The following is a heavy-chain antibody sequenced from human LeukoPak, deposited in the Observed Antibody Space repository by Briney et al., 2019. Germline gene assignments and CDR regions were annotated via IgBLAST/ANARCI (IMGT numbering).Heavy chain of an antibody. V-gene: IGHV3-33*01. D-gene: IGHD3-10*01. CDR3: VLGVGGSGSFLLGF. Sequence: PGRSLKLSCTASGFIFSNSGMHWVRQAPGKGLEWVAVIWSDGSYRYYADSVKGRFTISRENSKNTLYLQMNSLSVEDTAIYYCVLGVGGSGSFLLGFWGQGTLVTVSS. J-gene: IGHJ4*02. CDR1: GFIFSNSG. CDR2: IWSDGSYR.